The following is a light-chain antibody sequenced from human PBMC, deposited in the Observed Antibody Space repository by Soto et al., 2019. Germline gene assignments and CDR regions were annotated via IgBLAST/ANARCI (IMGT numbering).Light chain of an antibody. Sequence: EVVMTQSPATLSVSPGERATLSCRASQSVSSNLAWYQQKVGQAPRLLMYGASVRATGVPTRFSCSGSGTVFTLTISSLQSEDFAVYFCQHYNNWPPQFTFGGGTKVEIK. CDR1: QSVSSN. J-gene: IGKJ4*01. CDR2: GAS. V-gene: IGKV3-15*01. CDR3: QHYNNWPPQFT.